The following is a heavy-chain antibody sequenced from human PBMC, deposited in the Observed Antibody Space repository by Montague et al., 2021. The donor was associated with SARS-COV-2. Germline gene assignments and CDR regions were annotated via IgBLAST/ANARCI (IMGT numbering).Heavy chain of an antibody. CDR3: AREGLNNWFDP. CDR1: NGSITSYY. V-gene: IGHV4-59*01. Sequence: SETLSLTCSVSNGSITSYYWSWIRQPPGKRLEWIGCIYYRGSTNYNPSLESRVTISVDTSKNQFSLKLRSMTAADTAVYYCAREGLNNWFDPWGQGTLVIVSS. J-gene: IGHJ5*02. CDR2: IYYRGST.